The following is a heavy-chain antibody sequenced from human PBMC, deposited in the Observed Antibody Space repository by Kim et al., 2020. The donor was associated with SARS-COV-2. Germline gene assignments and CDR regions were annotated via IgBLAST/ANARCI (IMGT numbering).Heavy chain of an antibody. V-gene: IGHV4-30-2*05. D-gene: IGHD3-3*01. J-gene: IGHJ6*02. CDR3: ARDRVKVLRFLEWLNGMDV. Sequence: SRVTISGDTSKNQFSLKLSAVTAADTAVYYCARDRVKVLRFLEWLNGMDVWGQGTTVTVSS.